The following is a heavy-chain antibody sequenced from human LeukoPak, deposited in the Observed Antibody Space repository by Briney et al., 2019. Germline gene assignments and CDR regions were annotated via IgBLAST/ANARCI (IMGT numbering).Heavy chain of an antibody. CDR1: GYTFTGYY. V-gene: IGHV1-2*02. J-gene: IGHJ4*02. CDR3: AREPSPYYYDSSGYSDY. D-gene: IGHD3-22*01. Sequence: GASVKVSCKASGYTFTGYYMHWVRQAPGQGLEWMGWINPNSGGTNYAQKFQGRVTMTRDTSISTAYMELSRLRSDDTAVYYCAREPSPYYYDSSGYSDYWGQGTLVTVSS. CDR2: INPNSGGT.